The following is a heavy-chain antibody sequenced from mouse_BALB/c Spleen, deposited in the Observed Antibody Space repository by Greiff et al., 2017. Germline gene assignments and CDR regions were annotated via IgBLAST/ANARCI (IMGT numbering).Heavy chain of an antibody. CDR1: GYSFTSYW. CDR2: IDPSDSET. J-gene: IGHJ2*01. CDR3: AIIYDGYYNFDY. V-gene: IGHV1-74*01. D-gene: IGHD2-3*01. Sequence: VQLQQSGPQLVRPGASVKISCKASGYSFTSYWMHWVKQRPGQGLEWIGMIDPSDSETRLNQKFKDKATLTVDKSSSTAYMQLSSPTSEDSAVYYCAIIYDGYYNFDYWGQGTTLTVSS.